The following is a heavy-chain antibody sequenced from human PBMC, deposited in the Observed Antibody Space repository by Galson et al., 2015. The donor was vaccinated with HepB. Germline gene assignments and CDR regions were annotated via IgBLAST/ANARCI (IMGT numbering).Heavy chain of an antibody. V-gene: IGHV3-13*01. D-gene: IGHD2-15*01. CDR3: ARAGPFGSYWYFDL. Sequence: CAASAFSFSAYDMHWVRQVAGKGLEWVSGIGLAGDTYYPASVKGRFTISRENARNSLYLQMNSLRGGDTAVYYCARAGPFGSYWYFDLWGHGTLVTVSS. CDR2: IGLAGDT. CDR1: AFSFSAYD. J-gene: IGHJ2*01.